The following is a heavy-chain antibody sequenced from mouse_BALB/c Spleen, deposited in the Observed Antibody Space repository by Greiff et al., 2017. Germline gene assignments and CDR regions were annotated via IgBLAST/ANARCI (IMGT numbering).Heavy chain of an antibody. J-gene: IGHJ2*01. D-gene: IGHD1-2*01. V-gene: IGHV5-17*02. Sequence: EVQVVESGGGLVQPGGSRKLSCAASGFTFSSFGMHWVRQAPEKGLEWVAYISSGSSTIYYADTVKGRFTISRDNPKNTLFLQMTSLRSEDTAMYYCARDHYYGLDYWGQGTTLTVSS. CDR1: GFTFSSFG. CDR3: ARDHYYGLDY. CDR2: ISSGSSTI.